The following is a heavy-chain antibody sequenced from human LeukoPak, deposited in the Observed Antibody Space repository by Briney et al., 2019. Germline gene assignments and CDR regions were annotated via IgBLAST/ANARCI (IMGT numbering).Heavy chain of an antibody. CDR1: GGSFSGYY. Sequence: PSETLSLTCAVYGGSFSGYYWSWIRQPPGKGLEWIGEINHSGSTNYNPSLKCRVTISVDTSKNQFSLKLSSVTAADTAVYYCAVYGSGSYSWFDPWGQGTLVTVSS. D-gene: IGHD3-10*01. J-gene: IGHJ5*02. CDR2: INHSGST. V-gene: IGHV4-34*01. CDR3: AVYGSGSYSWFDP.